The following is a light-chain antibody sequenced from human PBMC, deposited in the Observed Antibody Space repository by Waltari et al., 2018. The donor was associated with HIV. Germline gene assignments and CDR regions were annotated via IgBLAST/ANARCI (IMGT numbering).Light chain of an antibody. Sequence: EIVLTQSQATLSLSPGERATLSCRASQSVSNNFAWYQQRPGQAPRLLIYDASNRATGIPARFSGSGSGTDFTLTISSLEPEDFVVYYCQQRSNWPRFTFGQGTRLEI. J-gene: IGKJ2*01. CDR1: QSVSNN. V-gene: IGKV3-11*01. CDR3: QQRSNWPRFT. CDR2: DAS.